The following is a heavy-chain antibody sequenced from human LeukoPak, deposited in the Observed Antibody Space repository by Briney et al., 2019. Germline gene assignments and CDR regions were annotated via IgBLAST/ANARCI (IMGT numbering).Heavy chain of an antibody. D-gene: IGHD2-15*01. CDR2: ISAYNGNT. J-gene: IGHJ6*03. CDR1: GGTFSSYA. Sequence: ASVKVSCKASGGTFSSYAISWVRQAPGQGLEWMGWISAYNGNTNYAQKLQGRVTMTTDTSTSTAYMELRSLRSDDTAVYYCARDLGRSCGGGSCYYYSNYMDVWGKGTTVTISS. CDR3: ARDLGRSCGGGSCYYYSNYMDV. V-gene: IGHV1-18*01.